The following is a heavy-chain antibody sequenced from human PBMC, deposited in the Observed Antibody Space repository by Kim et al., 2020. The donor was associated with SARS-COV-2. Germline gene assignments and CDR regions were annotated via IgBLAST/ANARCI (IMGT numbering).Heavy chain of an antibody. CDR3: ARDESGTASMDV. Sequence: DYAVSVKTRITINPDTSKNQFSLQLNSGTPEETAVYYCARDESGTASMDVWGKGTTVTVSS. V-gene: IGHV6-1*01. D-gene: IGHD1-1*01. J-gene: IGHJ6*03.